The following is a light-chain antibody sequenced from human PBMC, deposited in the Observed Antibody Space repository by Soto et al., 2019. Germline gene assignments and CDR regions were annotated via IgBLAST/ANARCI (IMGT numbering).Light chain of an antibody. J-gene: IGLJ2*01. CDR2: EVS. V-gene: IGLV2-14*01. CDR1: SGDIGGYNF. Sequence: QSALTQPASVSGSPGQSITISCTGTSGDIGGYNFVSWYQQYPGKAPKLMIYEVSNRPSGVSNRFSGSKSGNTASLTISGLQAEDEVDYYCSSKTGSTTLVLFGGGTKLTVL. CDR3: SSKTGSTTLVL.